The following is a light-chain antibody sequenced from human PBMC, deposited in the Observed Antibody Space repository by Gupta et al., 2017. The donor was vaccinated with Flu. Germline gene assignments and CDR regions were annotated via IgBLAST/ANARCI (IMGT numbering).Light chain of an antibody. J-gene: IGKJ1*01. Sequence: PTSLSASVGDRVTITCRASRTINNYLNWYHQKPGKAPKLPLYAASTLQNGVPSRFSGSGSGTEFALTISSLKPEDFGIYFCQQSYSIIRTFGQGTKVENK. CDR2: AAS. CDR1: RTINNY. V-gene: IGKV1-39*01. CDR3: QQSYSIIRT.